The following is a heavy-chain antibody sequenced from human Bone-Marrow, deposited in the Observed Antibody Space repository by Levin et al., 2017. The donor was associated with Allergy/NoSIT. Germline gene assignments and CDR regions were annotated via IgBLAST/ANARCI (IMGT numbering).Heavy chain of an antibody. V-gene: IGHV1-8*01. Sequence: ASVKVSCKASGYTFTSYDINWVRQATGQGLEWMGWMNPNSGNTGYAQKFQGRVTMTRNTSISTAYMELSSLRSEDTAVYYCARLYSSSWYEYYYYYGMDVWGQGTTVTVSS. CDR2: MNPNSGNT. D-gene: IGHD6-13*01. J-gene: IGHJ6*02. CDR3: ARLYSSSWYEYYYYYGMDV. CDR1: GYTFTSYD.